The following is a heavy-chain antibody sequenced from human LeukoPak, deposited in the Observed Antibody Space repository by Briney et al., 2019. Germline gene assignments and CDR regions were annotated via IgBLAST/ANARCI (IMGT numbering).Heavy chain of an antibody. CDR2: IYSGGST. CDR1: GFIVSSNY. CDR3: ASLALFLYGSGGIEDY. Sequence: GGSLRLSCAASGFIVSSNYMSRVRQAPGKGLEWVSVIYSGGSTYYADSVKGRFTISRDNSKNTLYLQMNSLRAEDTAVYYCASLALFLYGSGGIEDYWGQGTLVTVSS. D-gene: IGHD3-10*01. V-gene: IGHV3-53*01. J-gene: IGHJ4*02.